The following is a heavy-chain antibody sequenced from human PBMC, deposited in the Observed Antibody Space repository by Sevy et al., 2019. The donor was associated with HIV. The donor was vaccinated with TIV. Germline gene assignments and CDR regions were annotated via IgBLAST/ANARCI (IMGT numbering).Heavy chain of an antibody. D-gene: IGHD6-6*01. Sequence: SETLSLTCAVSGYSISSGYYWGWIRQPPGKGLEWIGSIYHSGSTYYNPSLKSRVTISVDTSKNQFSLKLSSVTAADTAVYYCARSMGIAARKFYWYFDLWGRGTLVTVSS. CDR1: GYSISSGYY. CDR3: ARSMGIAARKFYWYFDL. CDR2: IYHSGST. J-gene: IGHJ2*01. V-gene: IGHV4-38-2*01.